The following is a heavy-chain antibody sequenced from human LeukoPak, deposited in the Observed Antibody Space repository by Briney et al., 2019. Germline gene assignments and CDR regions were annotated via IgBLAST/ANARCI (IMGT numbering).Heavy chain of an antibody. D-gene: IGHD6-13*01. V-gene: IGHV4-59*08. CDR1: GGSISSYY. CDR3: ASSYSSSWELDY. J-gene: IGHJ4*02. Sequence: PSETLSLTCTVSGGSISSYYWSWLRQPPGKGLEWIGYIYYSGSTNYNPSLKSRVTISVDTSKNQFSLKLSSVTAADTAVYYCASSYSSSWELDYWGQGTLVTVSS. CDR2: IYYSGST.